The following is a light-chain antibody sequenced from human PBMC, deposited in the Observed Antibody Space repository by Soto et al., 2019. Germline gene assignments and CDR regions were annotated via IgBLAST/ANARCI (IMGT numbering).Light chain of an antibody. J-gene: IGKJ4*01. CDR1: QDISNY. CDR2: GVS. V-gene: IGKV1-27*01. CDR3: QKDISAPLT. Sequence: DIQMTQSPSSLSASVGNRVTITCRASQDISNYLAWYHQKPGKAPKLLIYGVSTLQLGVPSRFSGSGFGTHFTLTISSLQPEDVGTFYCQKDISAPLTFGGGAKVDI.